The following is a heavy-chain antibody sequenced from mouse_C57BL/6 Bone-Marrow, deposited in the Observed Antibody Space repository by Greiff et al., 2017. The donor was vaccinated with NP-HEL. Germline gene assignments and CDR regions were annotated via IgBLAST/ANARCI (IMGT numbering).Heavy chain of an antibody. V-gene: IGHV1-20*01. CDR1: GYSFTGYF. Sequence: VQLKESGPELVKPGDSVKISCKASGYSFTGYFMNWVMQSHGKSLEWIGRINPYNGDTFYNQKFKGKATLTVDKSSSTAHMELRSLTSEDSAVYYCARDYYGSSYVKYFDVWGTGTTVTVSS. J-gene: IGHJ1*03. CDR3: ARDYYGSSYVKYFDV. D-gene: IGHD1-1*01. CDR2: INPYNGDT.